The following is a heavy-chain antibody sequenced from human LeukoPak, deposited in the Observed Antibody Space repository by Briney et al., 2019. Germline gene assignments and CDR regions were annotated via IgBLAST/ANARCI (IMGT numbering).Heavy chain of an antibody. CDR3: AKGPYYYDSSGYSRRWFDP. J-gene: IGHJ5*02. CDR1: GFTFSSYA. Sequence: GGSLRLSCAASGFTFSSYAMSWVRQAPGKGLVWVSAISGSGGITYYTVSAKGRFTISRDNSKNTLSLQMNSLRAEDTAVYYCAKGPYYYDSSGYSRRWFDPWGQGTLVTVSS. CDR2: ISGSGGIT. V-gene: IGHV3-23*01. D-gene: IGHD3-22*01.